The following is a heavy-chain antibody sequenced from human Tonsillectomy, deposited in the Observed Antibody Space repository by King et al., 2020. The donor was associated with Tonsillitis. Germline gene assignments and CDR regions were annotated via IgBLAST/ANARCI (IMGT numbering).Heavy chain of an antibody. CDR2: IYYSGSS. V-gene: IGHV4-30-4*01. J-gene: IGHJ4*02. CDR1: GGSISSDYYY. Sequence: LQESGPGLVKPSQTLSLTCTVSGGSISSDYYYWSWIRQPPGGGLEWIAYIYYSGSSYYNPSLKSRVTISVDTSKNQFSLQVSSVTAADTAVYYCARGSGSSWYDYWGQGTLVTVSS. CDR3: ARGSGSSWYDY. D-gene: IGHD6-13*01.